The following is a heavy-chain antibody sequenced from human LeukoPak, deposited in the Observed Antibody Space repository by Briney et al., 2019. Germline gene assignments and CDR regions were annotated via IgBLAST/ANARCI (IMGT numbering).Heavy chain of an antibody. Sequence: PSETLALTCAVSVESFIVFYWTWIRQVPGKGLEWIGEINHSGRTKYNPSLKSRASMSVDTSKKQFSLKLISVTAADTAVYYCARGRFKVVGVGPYDHYYMDVWGKGTAVSVSS. CDR1: VESFIVFY. CDR2: INHSGRT. CDR3: ARGRFKVVGVGPYDHYYMDV. D-gene: IGHD3-3*01. J-gene: IGHJ6*03. V-gene: IGHV4-34*01.